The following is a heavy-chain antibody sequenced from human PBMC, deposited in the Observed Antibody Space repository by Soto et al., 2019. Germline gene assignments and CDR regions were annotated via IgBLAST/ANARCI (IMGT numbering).Heavy chain of an antibody. CDR2: IYPTGKT. CDR1: GCSISSGGYS. D-gene: IGHD3-16*01. J-gene: IGHJ6*02. CDR3: AIAPPGPAPRWGV. Sequence: PSEALSVACAVSGCSISSGGYSWSWIRQTPGKGLEWIGYIYPTGKTYYNPSLENRVTISIDTSKNQFSLQLTSVTAADTAVYCCAIAPPGPAPRWGVWGHGTTVTVPS. V-gene: IGHV4-30-2*01.